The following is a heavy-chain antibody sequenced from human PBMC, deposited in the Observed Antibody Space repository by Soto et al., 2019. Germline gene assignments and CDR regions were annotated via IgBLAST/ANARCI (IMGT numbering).Heavy chain of an antibody. CDR3: AREVEGSYSPADF. CDR2: VSSYNGNT. Sequence: QVQLVQSGPAVKKPGASVTVSCKTSGYTFTDHGIDWVRQAPGQGLEWVGWVSSYNGNTNYAYNLKDRVIMTTDASTSTDYMELRGLRSDDTAVYDCAREVEGSYSPADFWGQGTPVNVSS. J-gene: IGHJ4*02. V-gene: IGHV1-18*01. D-gene: IGHD3-10*01. CDR1: GYTFTDHG.